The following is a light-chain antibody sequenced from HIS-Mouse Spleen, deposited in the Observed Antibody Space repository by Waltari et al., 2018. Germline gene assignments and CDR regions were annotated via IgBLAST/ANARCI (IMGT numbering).Light chain of an antibody. CDR2: EDS. J-gene: IGLJ2*01. V-gene: IGLV3-25*03. CDR3: QSADSSGTYPV. Sequence: SYELTQPPSVSVSPGQTARITCSGDALPKKSAYWYRQKSGQAPVLVIYEDSKRPSGIPERFSGSSSGTTVTLTISGVQAEDEADYYCQSADSSGTYPVFGGGTKLTVL. CDR1: ALPKKS.